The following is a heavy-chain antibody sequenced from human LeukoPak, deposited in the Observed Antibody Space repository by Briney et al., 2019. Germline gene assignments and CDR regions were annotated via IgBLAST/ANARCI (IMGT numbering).Heavy chain of an antibody. CDR2: IIPIFGTA. D-gene: IGHD1-26*01. Sequence: ASVKVSCKASGGAFSSYAIRWVRRAPGQGLEWMARIIPIFGTANYAQKVQGRVTITTDESTSTAYMELSSLRSEDRAVYYCARGTKGGIVGATGAFDIWGQGTMVTVSS. J-gene: IGHJ3*02. CDR3: ARGTKGGIVGATGAFDI. CDR1: GGAFSSYA. V-gene: IGHV1-69*05.